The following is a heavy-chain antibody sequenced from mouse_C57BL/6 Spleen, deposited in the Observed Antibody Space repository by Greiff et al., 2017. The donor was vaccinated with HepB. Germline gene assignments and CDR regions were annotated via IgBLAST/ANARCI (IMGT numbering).Heavy chain of an antibody. J-gene: IGHJ4*01. V-gene: IGHV2-4*01. CDR3: AKKKIRDGSSGNAMDY. CDR2: IWRGGST. Sequence: VQLQQPGPGLVQPSQSLSITCTVSGFSLTSYGVHWVRQPPGKGLEWLGVIWRGGSTDYNAAFISRLSISKDNSKSQVFFKMNSLQADDTAIYYCAKKKIRDGSSGNAMDYWGQGTSVTVSS. D-gene: IGHD1-1*01. CDR1: GFSLTSYG.